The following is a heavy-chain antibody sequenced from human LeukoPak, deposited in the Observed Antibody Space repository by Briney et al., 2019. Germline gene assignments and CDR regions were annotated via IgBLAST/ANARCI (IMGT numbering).Heavy chain of an antibody. Sequence: GGSLRLSCAASGFTFSNAWMSWVRQAPGKGLEWVGRIKSKTDGGTTDYAAPVKGRFTISRDDSKNTLYLQMNSLRAEDAAVYYCARFAGDYVGAFDYWGQGTLVTVSS. J-gene: IGHJ4*02. CDR2: IKSKTDGGTT. D-gene: IGHD4-17*01. CDR1: GFTFSNAW. CDR3: ARFAGDYVGAFDY. V-gene: IGHV3-15*01.